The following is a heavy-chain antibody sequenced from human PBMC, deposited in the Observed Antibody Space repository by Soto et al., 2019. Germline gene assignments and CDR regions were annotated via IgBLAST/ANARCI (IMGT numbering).Heavy chain of an antibody. Sequence: SETLSLTYTVSGGSISSISYYWGWIRQPPGKGLEWIGSISYSGSTYYNPSLKSRVTISVDTSKNQFSLNLSSVTAADTAVYYCARMEHYYDSGGPAEMAVWGKGTKVTVSS. CDR1: GGSISSISYY. J-gene: IGHJ6*04. V-gene: IGHV4-39*01. CDR2: ISYSGST. D-gene: IGHD3-22*01. CDR3: ARMEHYYDSGGPAEMAV.